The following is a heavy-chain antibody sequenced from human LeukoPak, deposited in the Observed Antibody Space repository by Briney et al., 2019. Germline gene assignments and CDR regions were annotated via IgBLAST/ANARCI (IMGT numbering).Heavy chain of an antibody. J-gene: IGHJ4*02. CDR3: ARASRSTSSEC. CDR1: GFTFSDSW. V-gene: IGHV3-7*01. Sequence: GGSLRLSCATSGFTFSDSWMSWFRQAPGKGLEWVAITNQDGSVRFYVDSVKGRFAISRDNAKNSLYLYMNSLRVEDAAVYFCARASRSTSSECWGQGILVTVSS. CDR2: TNQDGSVR. D-gene: IGHD6-6*01.